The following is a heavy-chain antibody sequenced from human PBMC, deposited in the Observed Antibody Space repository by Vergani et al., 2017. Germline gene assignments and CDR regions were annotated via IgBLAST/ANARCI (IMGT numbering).Heavy chain of an antibody. CDR1: GYTFTSYA. V-gene: IGHV1-3*04. CDR3: ARDLGEMATNWGYFDY. J-gene: IGHJ4*02. CDR2: INTGNGNT. Sequence: QVQLVQSGAEVKKPGASVKVSCKASGYTFTSYAMHWVRQAPGQRLEWMGWINTGNGNTKYSQQFQGRVTITRDTSASTADMALSSLRSEDTAVYYCARDLGEMATNWGYFDYWGQGTLVTVSS. D-gene: IGHD5-24*01.